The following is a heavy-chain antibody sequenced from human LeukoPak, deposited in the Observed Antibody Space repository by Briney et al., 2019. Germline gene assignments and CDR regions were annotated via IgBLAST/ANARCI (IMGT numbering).Heavy chain of an antibody. CDR3: AKDTGHGRELLSFDY. Sequence: GRSLRLSCAASGFTFDDYAMHWVRQAPGKGLEWVSGISWNSGSMGYADSVKGRFTISRDNAKNSLYLQMNSLRAEDTALYYCAKDTGHGRELLSFDYWGQGTLVTVSS. CDR2: ISWNSGSM. V-gene: IGHV3-9*01. D-gene: IGHD1-26*01. CDR1: GFTFDDYA. J-gene: IGHJ4*02.